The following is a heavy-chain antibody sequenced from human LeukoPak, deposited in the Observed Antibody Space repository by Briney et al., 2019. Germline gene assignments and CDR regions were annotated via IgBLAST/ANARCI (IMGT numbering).Heavy chain of an antibody. Sequence: QPGGSLRLSCAASGFTFSNYAMSWVRQAPGKWLEWVSTISGSGDTTYYADSVKGRFTISRENSKNTLYLQMNSLRAEDTAVYYCAKAKTQAMVLPGNYWGQGTLVTVSS. CDR3: AKAKTQAMVLPGNY. D-gene: IGHD5-18*01. CDR2: ISGSGDTT. J-gene: IGHJ4*02. V-gene: IGHV3-23*01. CDR1: GFTFSNYA.